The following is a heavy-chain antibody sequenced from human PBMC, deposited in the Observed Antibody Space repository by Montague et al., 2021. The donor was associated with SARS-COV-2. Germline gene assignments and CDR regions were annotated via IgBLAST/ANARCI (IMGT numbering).Heavy chain of an antibody. D-gene: IGHD3-9*01. CDR1: GFSLSTPNVG. CDR2: IYSXXXK. CDR3: AHLIRYYDIFTGIPFDY. V-gene: IGHV2-5*01. Sequence: PALVKPTQTLTLTCTFSGFSLSTPNVGVGWIRQPPGKALEWVAVIYSXXXKRYSPSLRNRLTITKDTAKNQVVLSLTYVGPVDTATYYCAHLIRYYDIFTGIPFDYWGQGSQVTVSS. J-gene: IGHJ4*02.